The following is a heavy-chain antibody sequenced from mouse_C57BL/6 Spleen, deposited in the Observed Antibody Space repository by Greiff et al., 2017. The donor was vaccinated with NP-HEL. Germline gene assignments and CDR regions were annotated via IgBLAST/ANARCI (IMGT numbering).Heavy chain of an antibody. CDR2: IWTGGGT. J-gene: IGHJ4*01. V-gene: IGHV2-9-1*01. CDR1: GFSLTSYA. Sequence: VMLVESGPGLVAPSHCLSITCTVSGFSLTSYAISWVRQPPGKGLEWLGVIWTGGGTNYNSALKSRLSISKDNSKSQVFLKMNSLQTDDTARYYCARNSEGDYYAMDYWGQGTSVTVSS. CDR3: ARNSEGDYYAMDY.